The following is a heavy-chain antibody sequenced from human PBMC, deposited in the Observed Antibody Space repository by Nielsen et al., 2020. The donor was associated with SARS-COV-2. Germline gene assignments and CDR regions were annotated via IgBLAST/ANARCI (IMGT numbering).Heavy chain of an antibody. Sequence: GESLKISCAASGFTFSSYDMSWVRQAPGKGLEWVSGIGGRHASTDYADSVKGRFTISRDNSKNTLYLQMSSLRVEDTALYYCAKPVTSGWNVFDYWGQGTLVAVSS. D-gene: IGHD6-19*01. CDR1: GFTFSSYD. CDR2: IGGRHAST. V-gene: IGHV3-23*01. J-gene: IGHJ4*02. CDR3: AKPVTSGWNVFDY.